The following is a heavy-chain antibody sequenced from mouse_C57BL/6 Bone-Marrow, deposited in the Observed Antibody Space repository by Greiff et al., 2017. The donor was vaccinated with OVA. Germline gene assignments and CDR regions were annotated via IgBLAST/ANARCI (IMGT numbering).Heavy chain of an antibody. J-gene: IGHJ2*01. CDR1: GFTFSSYA. Sequence: EVMLVESGGGLVKPGGSLKLSCAASGFTFSSYAMSWVRQTAEKRLEWVATISDGGSYTYYPDNVKGRFTISRDNAKNNLYLQMSHLKSEDTAMYYCARALDYDGRPPDYWGQGTTLTVSS. CDR3: ARALDYDGRPPDY. D-gene: IGHD2-4*01. V-gene: IGHV5-4*03. CDR2: ISDGGSYT.